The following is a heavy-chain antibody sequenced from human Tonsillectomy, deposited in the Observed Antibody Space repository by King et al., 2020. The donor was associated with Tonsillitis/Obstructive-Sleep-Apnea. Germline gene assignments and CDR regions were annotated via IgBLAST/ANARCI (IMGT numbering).Heavy chain of an antibody. D-gene: IGHD3-3*01. CDR1: GGSFRGFY. V-gene: IGHV4-34*01. CDR2: INHSGST. J-gene: IGHJ3*02. CDR3: ARQGGGFGAFDI. Sequence: VQLQQWGAGLLKPSETLSLTCAVYGGSFRGFYWSWIRQPPGKGLEWIGEINHSGSTNYNPSLMSRVTISVDTSKNEFSLKLTSVTAADTAVYYCARQGGGFGAFDIWGQGTMVTVSS.